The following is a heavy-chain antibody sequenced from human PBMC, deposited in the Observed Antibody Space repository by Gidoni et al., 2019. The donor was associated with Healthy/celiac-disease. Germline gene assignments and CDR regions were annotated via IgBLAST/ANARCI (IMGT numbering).Heavy chain of an antibody. V-gene: IGHV3-23*01. CDR1: GFTFSSYA. Sequence: EVQLLESGGGLVQPGGSLRLSCAASGFTFSSYAMSWVRQAPGKGLEWVSAIRGSGGSTYYADSVKGRFTISRDNSKNTLYLQMNSLRAEDTAVYYCAKDPSIVGATWADYWGQGTLVTVSS. CDR2: IRGSGGST. CDR3: AKDPSIVGATWADY. D-gene: IGHD1-26*01. J-gene: IGHJ4*02.